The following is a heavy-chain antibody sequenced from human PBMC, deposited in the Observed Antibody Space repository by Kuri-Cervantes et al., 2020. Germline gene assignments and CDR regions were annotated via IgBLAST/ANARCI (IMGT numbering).Heavy chain of an antibody. CDR3: ARLETALDY. D-gene: IGHD5-24*01. V-gene: IGHV4-4*02. Sequence: GSLRLSCAVSGGSISSSNWWSWVRQPPGKGLEWIGEIYHSGSTNYNPSLESRVTISVDKSKNQFSLRLTSVTAADTALYYCARLETALDYWGQGTPVTVSS. CDR2: IYHSGST. J-gene: IGHJ4*02. CDR1: GGSISSSNW.